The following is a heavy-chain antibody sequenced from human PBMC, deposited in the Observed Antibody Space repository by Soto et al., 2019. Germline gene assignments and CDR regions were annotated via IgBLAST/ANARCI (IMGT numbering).Heavy chain of an antibody. CDR2: INPSGGST. J-gene: IGHJ5*02. V-gene: IGHV1-46*03. CDR1: GYTFTSYY. CDR3: ARGHHCSSTSCYSRLYNWFDP. Sequence: ASVKVSCKASGYTFTSYYMHWVRQAPGQGLEWMGIINPSGGSTSYAQKFQGRVTMTRDTSTSTVYMELGSLRSEDTAVYYCARGHHCSSTSCYSRLYNWFDPWGQGTLVTVSS. D-gene: IGHD2-2*01.